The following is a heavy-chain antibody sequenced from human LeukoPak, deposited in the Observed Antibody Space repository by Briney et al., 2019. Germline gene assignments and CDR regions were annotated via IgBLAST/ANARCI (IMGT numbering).Heavy chain of an antibody. D-gene: IGHD4-23*01. V-gene: IGHV4-34*01. Sequence: SETLSLTCAVYGGSFSSYYWSGIRQPPGKRLEWIGQINHSGSTNYNPSLKSRVTISVDTSKNQFSLKLRSVTAASTAVFYVATGEGHSYTYIDEWGQGSLVSV. CDR3: ATGEGHSYTYIDE. CDR2: INHSGST. CDR1: GGSFSSYY. J-gene: IGHJ4*02.